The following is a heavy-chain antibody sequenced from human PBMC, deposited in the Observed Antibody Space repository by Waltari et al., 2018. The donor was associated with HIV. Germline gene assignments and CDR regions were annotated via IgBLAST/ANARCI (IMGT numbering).Heavy chain of an antibody. CDR1: GFTFSSYG. D-gene: IGHD1-1*01. J-gene: IGHJ4*02. CDR3: AKDGYTPTYFDY. V-gene: IGHV3-30*02. Sequence: QVQLVESGGDVVQPGGSLRLSCAVSGFTFSSYGMHWVRQAPGKGVEWMSFITYDGSNKYYADSVKGRFTISRDSSKNTLYLQMNGLRSEDTAVYYCAKDGYTPTYFDYWGQGTLVTVSS. CDR2: ITYDGSNK.